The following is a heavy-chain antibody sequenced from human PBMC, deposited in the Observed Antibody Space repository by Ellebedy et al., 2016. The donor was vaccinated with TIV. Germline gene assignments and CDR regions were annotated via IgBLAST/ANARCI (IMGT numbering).Heavy chain of an antibody. J-gene: IGHJ3*02. D-gene: IGHD2-2*01. CDR3: AGRYCTISRCFAATCASLDM. CDR2: IMQDGRAN. CDR1: GSTISRYC. V-gene: IGHV3-7*01. Sequence: PSETLSLTCAVSGSTISRYCMTWVLHPPRKGVEGVVNIMQDGRANYYVDSVRGRFTISRDNAKNSLSLKMNRLTVEDTAVHYSAGRYCTISRCFAATCASLDMWGQGTMVTVSS.